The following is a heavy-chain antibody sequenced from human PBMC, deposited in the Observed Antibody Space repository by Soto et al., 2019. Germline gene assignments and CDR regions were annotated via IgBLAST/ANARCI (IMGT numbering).Heavy chain of an antibody. CDR3: ARGLALRFLGNYYMDV. CDR1: GGSFSGYY. CDR2: INHSGST. D-gene: IGHD3-3*01. Sequence: SETLSLTXAVYGGSFSGYYWSWIRQPPGKGLEWIGEINHSGSTNYNPSLKSRVTISVDTSKNQFSLKLSPVTAADTAVYYCARGLALRFLGNYYMDVWGKGTTVTVSS. J-gene: IGHJ6*03. V-gene: IGHV4-34*01.